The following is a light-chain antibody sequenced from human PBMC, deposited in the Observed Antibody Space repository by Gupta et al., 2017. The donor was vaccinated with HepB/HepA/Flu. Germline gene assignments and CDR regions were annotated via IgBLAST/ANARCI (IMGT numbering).Light chain of an antibody. CDR1: QSVRSK. J-gene: IGKJ2*01. CDR2: DAS. V-gene: IGKV3-15*01. Sequence: EIVMTPSPATLSVSPGERATLSCRASQSVRSKLAWYQQKPGQAPRLLIYDASPRATGVPARFSGSGCGTEFTLTISSLQSEVFAVYYRQRFSKWYTFGQGTKLEIK. CDR3: QRFSKWYT.